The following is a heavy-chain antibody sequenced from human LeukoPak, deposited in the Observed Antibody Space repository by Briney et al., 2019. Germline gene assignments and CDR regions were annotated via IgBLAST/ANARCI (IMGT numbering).Heavy chain of an antibody. CDR3: ARDRGTGSSAGYYFDY. D-gene: IGHD6-6*01. CDR1: GFTFSNYG. V-gene: IGHV3-33*01. J-gene: IGHJ4*02. Sequence: GGSLRLSCAASGFTFSNYGVHWVRQAPGKGLEWVAIIWYDGSNKYYADSVKGRFTISRDNSKNTLYLQMNSLRAEDTAVYYCARDRGTGSSAGYYFDYWGQGTLVTVSS. CDR2: IWYDGSNK.